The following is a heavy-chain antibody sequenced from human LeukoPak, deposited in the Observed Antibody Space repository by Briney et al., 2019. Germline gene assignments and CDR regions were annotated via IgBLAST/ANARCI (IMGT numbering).Heavy chain of an antibody. Sequence: PGGSLRLSCAASGFTFDDYAMHWVRQVPGKGLEWVSGISWNSGSIGYADSVKGRFTISRDNAKNSLYLQMNSLRAEDTALYYCARGPPYGSGKFGPFDYWGQGTLVTVSS. D-gene: IGHD3-10*01. CDR3: ARGPPYGSGKFGPFDY. V-gene: IGHV3-9*01. CDR1: GFTFDDYA. CDR2: ISWNSGSI. J-gene: IGHJ4*02.